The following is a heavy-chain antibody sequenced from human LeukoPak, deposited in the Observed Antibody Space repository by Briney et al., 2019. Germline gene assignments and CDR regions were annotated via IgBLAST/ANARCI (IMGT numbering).Heavy chain of an antibody. CDR1: GGSISSYY. CDR2: RHHSGSS. D-gene: IGHD6-19*01. Sequence: PSETLSLTCTVSGGSISSYYWSWLQQPPGKGLEWIAYRHHSGSSNYNPSLESRVTVSVDTSNNQFSLRVTSVTAADTAVYYCARVVGSGWNYFDSWGQGTLVTVSS. J-gene: IGHJ4*02. CDR3: ARVVGSGWNYFDS. V-gene: IGHV4-59*01.